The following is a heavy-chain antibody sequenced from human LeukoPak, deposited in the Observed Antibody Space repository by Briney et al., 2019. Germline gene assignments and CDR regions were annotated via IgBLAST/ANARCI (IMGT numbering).Heavy chain of an antibody. D-gene: IGHD3-10*01. CDR3: ARDGSGRYGVPYVFDY. CDR2: TSSSSSTR. J-gene: IGHJ4*02. Sequence: GGSLRLSCAASGFTFSSYSMNWVRHGPGKGLEWVSYTSSSSSTRYYADSVKGRFTISRDNAKNSLYLQMDSLRDEDTAVYYCARDGSGRYGVPYVFDYWGQGTLVTVSS. V-gene: IGHV3-48*02. CDR1: GFTFSSYS.